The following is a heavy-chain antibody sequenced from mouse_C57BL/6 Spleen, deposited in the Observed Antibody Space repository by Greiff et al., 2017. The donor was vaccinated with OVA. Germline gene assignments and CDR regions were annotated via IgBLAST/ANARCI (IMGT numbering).Heavy chain of an antibody. CDR3: ASSYDYEAWFAY. CDR1: GYTFTSYW. D-gene: IGHD2-4*01. J-gene: IGHJ3*01. V-gene: IGHV1-69*01. Sequence: VQLQQPGAELVMPGASVKLSCKASGYTFTSYWMHWVKQRPGQGLEWIGEIDPSDSYTNYNQKFKGKSTLTVDKSSSTAYMQLSSLTSEDSAVYYCASSYDYEAWFAYWGQGTLVTVSA. CDR2: IDPSDSYT.